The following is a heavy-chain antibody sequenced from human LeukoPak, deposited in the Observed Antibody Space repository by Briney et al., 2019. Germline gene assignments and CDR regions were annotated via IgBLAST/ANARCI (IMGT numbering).Heavy chain of an antibody. CDR1: GGSFSGYY. CDR2: INHSGST. V-gene: IGHV4-34*01. CDR3: ARRAGYDILTGYYISSDGYYFDH. Sequence: SETLSLTCAVYGGSFSGYYWSWIRQPPGKGLEWIGEINHSGSTNYNPSLKSRVTISVDTSKNQFSLKLSSVTAADTAVYYCARRAGYDILTGYYISSDGYYFDHWGQGTLVTVSS. D-gene: IGHD3-9*01. J-gene: IGHJ4*02.